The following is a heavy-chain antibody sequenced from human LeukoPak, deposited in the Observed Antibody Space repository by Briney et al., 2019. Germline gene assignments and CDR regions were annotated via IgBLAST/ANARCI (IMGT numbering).Heavy chain of an antibody. CDR1: GGSFSGYY. V-gene: IGHV4-59*12. D-gene: IGHD2-2*01. Sequence: SETLSLTCAVYGGSFSGYYWTWIRQPPGKGLEWIGYIYYSGSTNYNPSLKSRVTMSVDTSKNQFSLKLSSVTAADTAVYYCARVSCSSTSCYRFDPWGQGTLVTVSS. CDR3: ARVSCSSTSCYRFDP. CDR2: IYYSGST. J-gene: IGHJ5*02.